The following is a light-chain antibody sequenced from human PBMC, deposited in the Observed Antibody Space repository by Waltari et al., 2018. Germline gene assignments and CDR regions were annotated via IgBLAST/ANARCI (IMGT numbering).Light chain of an antibody. Sequence: SYVLTQPPSVSVAPGKTATITCGGNDIGDKSVYWYQQKPGQAPVLVIYYDSDRPSGIPERFSGSNSGNTATLTISWVEAEDEADYYCQVWDTSTDHHVFGSGTKVTVL. CDR3: QVWDTSTDHHV. CDR1: DIGDKS. CDR2: YDS. J-gene: IGLJ6*01. V-gene: IGLV3-21*01.